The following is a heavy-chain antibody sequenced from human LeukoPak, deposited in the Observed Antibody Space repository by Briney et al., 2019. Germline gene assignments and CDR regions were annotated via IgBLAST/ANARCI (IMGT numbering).Heavy chain of an antibody. J-gene: IGHJ4*02. CDR3: ARLGYCSTTSCSGGDY. CDR2: IFPDDSDT. V-gene: IGHV5-51*01. CDR1: GYSFASYC. D-gene: IGHD2-2*01. Sequence: GESLKISCKTSGYSFASYCIGWVRQMPGKGLERMEIIFPDDSDTRYSPFFEGQVTISADKSFSTAYLQWSTLKASDTAMYYCARLGYCSTTSCSGGDYWGQGTLVTVSS.